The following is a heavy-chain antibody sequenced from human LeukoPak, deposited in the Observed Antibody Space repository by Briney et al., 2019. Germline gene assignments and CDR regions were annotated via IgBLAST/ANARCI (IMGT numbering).Heavy chain of an antibody. CDR2: ISSSGITI. D-gene: IGHD3-22*01. Sequence: GGSLRLSCAASGFPFRDYYITWIRQAPGKGLEGVSYISSSGITIYYADSVKGRFTISRDNAKDSLYLQMNSLRAEDTAVYYCARHSSGYLDYWGQGTLVTVSS. CDR1: GFPFRDYY. CDR3: ARHSSGYLDY. J-gene: IGHJ4*02. V-gene: IGHV3-11*04.